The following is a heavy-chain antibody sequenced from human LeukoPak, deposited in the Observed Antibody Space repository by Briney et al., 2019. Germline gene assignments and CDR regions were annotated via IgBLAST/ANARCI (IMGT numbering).Heavy chain of an antibody. CDR1: GFTLSSYE. CDR2: IDYSGGST. V-gene: IGHV3-23*01. J-gene: IGHJ4*02. Sequence: GGSLRLSCTASGFTLSSYEMSWIRQAPGKGLEWVSSIDYSGGSTYYADSVKGRFTISRDNSKNTLYLQMNSLRAEDTAVYYCARVSRNYFDYWGQGTLVTVSS. CDR3: ARVSRNYFDY.